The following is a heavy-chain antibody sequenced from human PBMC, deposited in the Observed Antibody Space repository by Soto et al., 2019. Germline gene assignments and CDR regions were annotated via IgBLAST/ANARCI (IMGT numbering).Heavy chain of an antibody. D-gene: IGHD3-3*01. CDR2: MNPNSGNT. CDR1: GYTFTSYD. J-gene: IGHJ5*02. V-gene: IGHV1-8*01. CDR3: ARXTIFELYNWFDX. Sequence: ASVKVSCKASGYTFTSYDINWVRQATGQGLEWMGWMNPNSGNTGYAQKFQGRVTMTRNTSISTAYMELSSLRSEDTAVYYCARXTIFELYNWFDXWGQGTLVTVSS.